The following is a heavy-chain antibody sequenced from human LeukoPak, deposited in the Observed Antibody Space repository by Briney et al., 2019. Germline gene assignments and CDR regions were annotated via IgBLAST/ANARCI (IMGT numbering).Heavy chain of an antibody. D-gene: IGHD3-16*01. J-gene: IGHJ4*02. CDR2: ISGNGGST. Sequence: PGGSLRLSCGASGFTFGNYAMSWVRQAPGKGLEWVSSISGNGGSTYYADSVSGRFSVSRDNSKSTLYLQMNSLRAEDTAVYYCAKCPMLNSGFADNWGQGTLVTVSA. CDR1: GFTFGNYA. CDR3: AKCPMLNSGFADN. V-gene: IGHV3-23*01.